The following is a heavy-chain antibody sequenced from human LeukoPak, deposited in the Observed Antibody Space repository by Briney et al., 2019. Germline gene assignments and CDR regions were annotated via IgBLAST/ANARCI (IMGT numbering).Heavy chain of an antibody. CDR1: GGSVSSTTYF. J-gene: IGHJ4*02. D-gene: IGHD2-15*01. CDR2: INYSGST. V-gene: IGHV4-39*01. CDR3: ASWVGWPDYFDY. Sequence: ASETLSLTCTVSGGSVSSTTYFWSWIRQPPGKGLEWIASINYSGSTYYNPSLKSRVTISVDTSENQFSLKLSSVTAADTAVYYCASWVGWPDYFDYWGQGTLVTVSS.